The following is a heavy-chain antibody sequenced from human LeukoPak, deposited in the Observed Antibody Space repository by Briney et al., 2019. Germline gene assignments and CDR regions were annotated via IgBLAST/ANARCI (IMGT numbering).Heavy chain of an antibody. CDR1: GGSISSGDYY. D-gene: IGHD3-22*01. Sequence: SETLSLTCTVSGGSISSGDYYWSWIRQPPGKGLEWIAYMYYSGSTYYNPSLKSRVTMSADTSKDQLSLKLSSVTAADTAVYYCARPYYYDSRIDPWGQGILVSVS. J-gene: IGHJ5*02. CDR3: ARPYYYDSRIDP. V-gene: IGHV4-30-4*01. CDR2: MYYSGST.